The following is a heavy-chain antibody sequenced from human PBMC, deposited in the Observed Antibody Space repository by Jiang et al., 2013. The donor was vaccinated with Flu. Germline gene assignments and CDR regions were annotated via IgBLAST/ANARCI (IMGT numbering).Heavy chain of an antibody. V-gene: IGHV4-38-2*01. D-gene: IGHD3-9*01. CDR3: ARHVGRRGYDILTGYRLKWFDP. CDR1: GYSISSGYY. J-gene: IGHJ5*02. CDR2: IYHSGST. Sequence: GLVKPSETLSLTCAVSGYSISSGYYWGWIRQPPGKGLEWIGSIYHSGSTYYNPSLKSRVTISVDTSKNQFSLKLSSVTAADTAVYYCARHVGRRGYDILTGYRLKWFDPWGQGTLVTVSS.